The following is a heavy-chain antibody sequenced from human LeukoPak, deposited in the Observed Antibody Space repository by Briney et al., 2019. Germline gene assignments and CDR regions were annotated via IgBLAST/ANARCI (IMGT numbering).Heavy chain of an antibody. CDR1: GYSFTSYW. CDR3: ARIYGPHYYYYYMDV. D-gene: IGHD3-16*01. V-gene: IGHV5-51*01. CDR2: IYPGDSDT. J-gene: IGHJ6*03. Sequence: PGESLKISCKGSGYSFTSYWIGWVRQMPGKVLEWMGIIYPGDSDTRYSPSFQGQVTISADKSISTAYLQWSSLKASDTAMYYCARIYGPHYYYYYMDVWGKGTTVTVSS.